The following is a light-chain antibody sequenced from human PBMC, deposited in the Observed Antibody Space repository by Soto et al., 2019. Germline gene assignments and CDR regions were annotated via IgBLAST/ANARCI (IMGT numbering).Light chain of an antibody. CDR1: QSISSSY. Sequence: EIVLTQSPGTLSLSPGERATLSCRASQSISSSYLAWYQQKPGQAPGFIIYGASTRATGVPDRFSGSGSGTDFTLTVSRLEPEDFAVYYCQQYGSSPLITFGQGTRLEIK. J-gene: IGKJ5*01. V-gene: IGKV3-20*01. CDR2: GAS. CDR3: QQYGSSPLIT.